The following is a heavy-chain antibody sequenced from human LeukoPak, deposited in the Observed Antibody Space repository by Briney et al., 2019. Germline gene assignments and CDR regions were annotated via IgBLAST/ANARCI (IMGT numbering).Heavy chain of an antibody. Sequence: GASVKVSCKASGGTFSSYAISWVRQAPGQGLEWMGGIIPIFGTANYAQKFQGRVTITTDESTSTAYMELSSLRSEDTAVYYCVLGFLEWTQPDYYYMDVWGKGTTVTVSS. V-gene: IGHV1-69*05. D-gene: IGHD3-3*01. CDR2: IIPIFGTA. CDR3: VLGFLEWTQPDYYYMDV. CDR1: GGTFSSYA. J-gene: IGHJ6*03.